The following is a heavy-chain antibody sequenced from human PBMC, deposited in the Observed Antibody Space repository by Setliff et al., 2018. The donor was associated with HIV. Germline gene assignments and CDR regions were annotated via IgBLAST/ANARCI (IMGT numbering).Heavy chain of an antibody. D-gene: IGHD3-22*01. V-gene: IGHV4-61*02. CDR3: ASLFHDTSAPWLYYFDY. CDR1: GGSISGGSHY. Sequence: ASETLSLTCTVSGGSISGGSHYWSWIRQPAGKGLEWIGLIYTSGRTNYNPSLKSRVTISVDRSKNQFSLNLSSVTAADTALYYCASLFHDTSAPWLYYFDYWGQGTLVTVSS. J-gene: IGHJ4*02. CDR2: IYTSGRT.